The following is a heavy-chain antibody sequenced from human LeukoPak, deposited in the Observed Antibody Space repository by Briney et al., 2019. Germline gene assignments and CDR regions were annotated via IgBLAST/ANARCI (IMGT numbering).Heavy chain of an antibody. CDR3: ARDSRVGSLDY. CDR1: GGSISSSSYY. CDR2: IYYSWST. D-gene: IGHD3-10*01. V-gene: IGHV4-39*07. Sequence: TSETLSLTCTVSGGSISSSSYYWGWIRQPPGKGLEWIGSIYYSWSTYYNPSLKSRVTISVDTSKNQFSLKLSSVTAADTAVYYCARDSRVGSLDYWGQGTLVTVSS. J-gene: IGHJ4*02.